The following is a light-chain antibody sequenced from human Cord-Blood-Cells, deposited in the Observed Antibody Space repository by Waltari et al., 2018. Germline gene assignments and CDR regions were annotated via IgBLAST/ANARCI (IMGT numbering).Light chain of an antibody. J-gene: IGKJ4*02. CDR2: GAS. CDR3: QQYGSSAT. V-gene: IGKV3-20*01. CDR1: QSVSSSY. Sequence: ELVLTHSPGNLSLSPGESATLSCRASQSVSSSYLACYQQKSGQAPRLLICGASSGATGIAGRFSGRWSGTDFTLTISRLEPEDVAVYYWQQYGSSATFGEGTKVEIK.